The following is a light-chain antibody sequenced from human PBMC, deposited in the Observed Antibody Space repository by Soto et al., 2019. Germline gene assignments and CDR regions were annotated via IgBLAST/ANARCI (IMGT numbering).Light chain of an antibody. Sequence: QSVLTQPPSVSGAPGQRVTISCTGSSSNIGARYDVHWYQQLPGTAPKLLIYGNSNRPSGVPDRFSGSKSGTSASLAITGLQAEDEADYYCQSYDSSLNVVFGGGTKVTVL. CDR1: SSNIGARYD. J-gene: IGLJ2*01. V-gene: IGLV1-40*01. CDR3: QSYDSSLNVV. CDR2: GNS.